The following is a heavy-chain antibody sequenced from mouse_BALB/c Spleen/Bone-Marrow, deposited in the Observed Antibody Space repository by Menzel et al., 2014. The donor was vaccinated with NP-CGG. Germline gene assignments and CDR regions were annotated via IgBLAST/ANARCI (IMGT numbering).Heavy chain of an antibody. CDR3: TRSLVRRDHYYAMDY. CDR1: GYTFTSYW. CDR2: IYPGSGST. D-gene: IGHD2-14*01. V-gene: IGHV1S22*01. J-gene: IGHJ4*01. Sequence: LQQSGSELVRPGASVKLSCKASGYTFTSYWMHWVKQRPGQGLEWIGNIYPGSGSTNYDEKFKSKATLTVDTSSSTAYMQLSSLTSEDSAVYYCTRSLVRRDHYYAMDYWGQGTSVTVSS.